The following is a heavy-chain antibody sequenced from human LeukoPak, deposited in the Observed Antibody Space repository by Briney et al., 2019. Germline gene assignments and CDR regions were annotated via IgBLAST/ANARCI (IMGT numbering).Heavy chain of an antibody. J-gene: IGHJ4*02. Sequence: QPGGSLRLSCAASGFTFSSYEMNWVRQAPGKGLEWVSYISSSGSTIYYADSVKGRFTISRDNAKNSLYLQMNSLRAEDTAVYYCAREGDSGTVYFDYWGQGTLVTVSS. D-gene: IGHD1-26*01. CDR3: AREGDSGTVYFDY. CDR1: GFTFSSYE. V-gene: IGHV3-48*03. CDR2: ISSSGSTI.